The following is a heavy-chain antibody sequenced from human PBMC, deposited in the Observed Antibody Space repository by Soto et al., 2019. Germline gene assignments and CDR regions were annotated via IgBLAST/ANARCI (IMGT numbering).Heavy chain of an antibody. CDR2: IYSGGST. J-gene: IGHJ3*02. Sequence: GGSLRLSCAASGFTVSSNYMSWVRQAPGKGLEWVSVIYSGGSTYYADSVKGRFTISRDNSKNTLYLQMNSLRAEDTAVYYCARDGVAAAVYDAFDIWGQGTMVTVSS. CDR3: ARDGVAAAVYDAFDI. V-gene: IGHV3-53*01. CDR1: GFTVSSNY. D-gene: IGHD6-13*01.